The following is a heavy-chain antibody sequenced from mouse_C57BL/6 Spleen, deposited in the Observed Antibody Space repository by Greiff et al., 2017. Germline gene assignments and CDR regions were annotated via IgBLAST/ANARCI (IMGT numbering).Heavy chain of an antibody. J-gene: IGHJ3*01. Sequence: VQRVESGAELVRPGASVTLSCKASGYTFTDYEMHWVKQTPVHGLEWIGAIDPETGGTAYNQKFKGKAILTADKSSSTAYMELRSLTSEDSAVYYCTRGSYYSNSAWFAYWGQGTLVTVSA. CDR1: GYTFTDYE. CDR3: TRGSYYSNSAWFAY. CDR2: IDPETGGT. V-gene: IGHV1-15*01. D-gene: IGHD2-5*01.